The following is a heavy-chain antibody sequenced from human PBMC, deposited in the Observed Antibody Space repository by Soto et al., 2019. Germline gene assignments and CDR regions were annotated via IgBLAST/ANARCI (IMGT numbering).Heavy chain of an antibody. D-gene: IGHD5-12*01. J-gene: IGHJ4*02. CDR3: ARRIVSTDTFDY. CDR2: VYYTGIA. CDR1: GGSLTSYY. V-gene: IGHV4-59*08. Sequence: QVQLQESGPGLVKPSETLSLTCTVSGGSLTSYYWSWIRQPPGKGLEWIGFVYYTGIARYYPSLKSRVTISVDTSKNQFSLKLTSVTAADTAIYYCARRIVSTDTFDYWGQGTLVTVSS.